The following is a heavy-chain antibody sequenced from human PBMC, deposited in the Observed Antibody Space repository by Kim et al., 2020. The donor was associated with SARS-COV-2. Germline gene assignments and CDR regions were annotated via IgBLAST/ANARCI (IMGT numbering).Heavy chain of an antibody. J-gene: IGHJ6*02. CDR3: ARNFADYGMAA. D-gene: IGHD3-9*01. CDR1: GFTVSSNY. CDR2: IYRGGST. V-gene: IGHV3-53*01. Sequence: GGSLRLSCAASGFTVSSNYMSWVRQAPGKGLEWVSVIYRGGSTYYADSVKGRFTISRDNSKNTLYLQMNSMRTEDTAVYYCARNFADYGMAAWGPGTTAT.